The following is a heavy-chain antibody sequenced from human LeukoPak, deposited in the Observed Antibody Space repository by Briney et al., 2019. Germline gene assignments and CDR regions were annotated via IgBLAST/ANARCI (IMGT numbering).Heavy chain of an antibody. D-gene: IGHD4-11*01. CDR1: GFTFSSYA. V-gene: IGHV3-23*01. CDR2: INDSGGST. J-gene: IGHJ4*02. CDR3: AKRSTVTTSPIDY. Sequence: PGGSLRLSCAASGFTFSSYAMSWVRQAPGKGLEWVSLINDSGGSTYYADSVKGRFTISRDNSKNTLYLQMNSLRAEDTAVYYCAKRSTVTTSPIDYWGQGTLVTVSS.